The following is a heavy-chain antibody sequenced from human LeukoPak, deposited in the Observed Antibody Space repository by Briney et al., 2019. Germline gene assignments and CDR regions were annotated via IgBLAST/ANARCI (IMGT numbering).Heavy chain of an antibody. CDR3: ARDPGAPYSNYVYYYYYYLDV. CDR1: GYSISSGYY. V-gene: IGHV4-38-2*02. D-gene: IGHD4-11*01. J-gene: IGHJ6*03. CDR2: IYHSGST. Sequence: SETLSLTCTVSGYSISSGYYWGWIRQPPGKGLEWIGSIYHSGSTYYNPSLKSRVTISVDTSKNQFSLKLSSVTAADTAVYYCARDPGAPYSNYVYYYYYYLDVWGKGTTVTVSS.